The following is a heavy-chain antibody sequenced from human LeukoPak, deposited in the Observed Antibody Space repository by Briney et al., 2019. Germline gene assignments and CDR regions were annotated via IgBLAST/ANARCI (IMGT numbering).Heavy chain of an antibody. V-gene: IGHV3-74*01. Sequence: GGSLRLSCAASGFTFSSYWMHWVRQAPGKGLVWVSRINSDGSSTSHADSVKGRFTISRDNAKNTLYLQMNSLRAEDTAVYYCARASFGGAIDYWGQGTLVTVSS. CDR3: ARASFGGAIDY. D-gene: IGHD3-16*01. CDR2: INSDGSST. J-gene: IGHJ4*02. CDR1: GFTFSSYW.